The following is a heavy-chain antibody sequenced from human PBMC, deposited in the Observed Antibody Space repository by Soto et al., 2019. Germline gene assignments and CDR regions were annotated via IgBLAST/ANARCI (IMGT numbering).Heavy chain of an antibody. Sequence: GASVKVSCKASGGTFSSYTISWVRQAPGQGLEWMGRIIPILGIANYAQKFQGRVTITADKSTSTAYMELSSLRSEDTAVYYCARRMDSSGYYYDYWGQGTLVTVSS. J-gene: IGHJ4*02. V-gene: IGHV1-69*02. CDR2: IIPILGIA. D-gene: IGHD3-22*01. CDR3: ARRMDSSGYYYDY. CDR1: GGTFSSYT.